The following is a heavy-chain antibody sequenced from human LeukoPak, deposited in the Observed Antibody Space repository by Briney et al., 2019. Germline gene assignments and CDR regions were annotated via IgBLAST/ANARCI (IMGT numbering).Heavy chain of an antibody. Sequence: GRSLRLSCAASGFTFSSQAMHWVRQAPGKGLEWVAVVSYDGSNEYYADSVKGRFTVSRDNSKNTLYLQMNSLRAEDTAVYYCAKKLRYCTSSSCPPDAFDIWALGTMVTVSS. CDR1: GFTFSSQA. CDR3: AKKLRYCTSSSCPPDAFDI. J-gene: IGHJ3*02. D-gene: IGHD2-2*01. CDR2: VSYDGSNE. V-gene: IGHV3-30*04.